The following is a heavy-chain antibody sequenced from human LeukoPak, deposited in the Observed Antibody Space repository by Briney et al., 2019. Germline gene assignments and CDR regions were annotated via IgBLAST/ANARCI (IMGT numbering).Heavy chain of an antibody. Sequence: ASVKVSCKASGYTFTSYGISWVRQAPGQGLEWMGWISAYNGNTNYAQKLQGRVTMTTDTSTSTAYMELRSLRSDDTAVYYCVRGDSSGLPTSGMDVWGQGTTVTVSS. V-gene: IGHV1-18*01. CDR2: ISAYNGNT. CDR3: VRGDSSGLPTSGMDV. J-gene: IGHJ6*02. CDR1: GYTFTSYG. D-gene: IGHD3-22*01.